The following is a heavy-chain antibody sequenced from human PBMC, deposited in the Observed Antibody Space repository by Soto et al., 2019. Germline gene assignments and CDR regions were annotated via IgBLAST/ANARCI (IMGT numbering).Heavy chain of an antibody. J-gene: IGHJ4*02. CDR1: GDSVSGGGYY. V-gene: IGHV4-61*08. Sequence: QVQLQESGPGLVKPSETLSLICTVSGDSVSGGGYYWTWIRQPPGKGLEWIGHISFTGDTTYNPSLWRRVIIAMDTTKNPFSLNQTPATAADAALYYFSRGGHYYDSVIWGPGTLVTVSS. CDR2: ISFTGDT. CDR3: SRGGHYYDSVI. D-gene: IGHD3-22*01.